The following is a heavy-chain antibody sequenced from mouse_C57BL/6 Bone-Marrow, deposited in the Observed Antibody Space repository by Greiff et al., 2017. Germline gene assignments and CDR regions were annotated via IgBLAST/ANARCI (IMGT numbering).Heavy chain of an antibody. V-gene: IGHV5-17*01. D-gene: IGHD1-1*01. CDR1: GFTFSDYG. J-gene: IGHJ1*03. CDR3: ARTTPTGWYFDV. Sequence: EVKVVESGGGLVKPGGSLKLSCAASGFTFSDYGMHWVRQAPEKGLEWVAYISSGSGTIYYADTVKGRFTISRDNAKNTLFLQMTSLRSEDTAMYYCARTTPTGWYFDVWGTGTTVTVSS. CDR2: ISSGSGTI.